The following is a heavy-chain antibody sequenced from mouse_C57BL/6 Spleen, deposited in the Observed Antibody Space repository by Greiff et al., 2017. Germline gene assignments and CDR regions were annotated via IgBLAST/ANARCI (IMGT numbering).Heavy chain of an antibody. CDR3: ALITTEGYFDY. V-gene: IGHV1-76*01. Sequence: VQLQQSGAELVRPGASVKLSCKASGYTFTDYYINWVKQRPGQGLEWIARIYPGSGNTYYNEKFKGKATLTAEKSSSTAYMQLSSLTSEDSAVYFCALITTEGYFDYWGQGTTLTVSS. CDR2: IYPGSGNT. D-gene: IGHD1-2*01. J-gene: IGHJ2*01. CDR1: GYTFTDYY.